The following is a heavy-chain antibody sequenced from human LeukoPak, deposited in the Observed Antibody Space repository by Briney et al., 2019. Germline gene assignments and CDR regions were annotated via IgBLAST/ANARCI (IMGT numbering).Heavy chain of an antibody. CDR1: GFSFTSYA. Sequence: SGGSLRLSCSASGFSFTSYAMTWVRQAPGKGLEWVSSITTGSSYIYYADSVRGRFSVSRDNAKNSLYLEMNSLRAEDTAVYYCARVEATTARSYYYYYMDVWGKGTTVTVSS. CDR3: ARVEATTARSYYYYYMDV. CDR2: ITTGSSYI. J-gene: IGHJ6*03. D-gene: IGHD1-1*01. V-gene: IGHV3-21*06.